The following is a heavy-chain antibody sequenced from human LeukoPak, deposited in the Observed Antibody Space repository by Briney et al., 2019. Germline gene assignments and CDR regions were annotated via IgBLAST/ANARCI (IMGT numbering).Heavy chain of an antibody. CDR3: ARGASRSSWAEFDY. D-gene: IGHD6-13*01. CDR2: INPNSGGT. Sequence: ASVKVSCKASGYTFTGYYMHWVRQAPGQGLEWMGWINPNSGGTNYAQKFQGWVTMTRDTSISTAYMELSRLRSDDTAVYYCARGASRSSWAEFDYWGRGTLVTVSS. CDR1: GYTFTGYY. V-gene: IGHV1-2*04. J-gene: IGHJ4*02.